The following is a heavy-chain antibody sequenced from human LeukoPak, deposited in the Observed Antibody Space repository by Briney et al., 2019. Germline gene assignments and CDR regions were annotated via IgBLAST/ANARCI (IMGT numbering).Heavy chain of an antibody. CDR2: INPNSGGT. CDR3: ARALRYFDWYTNY. J-gene: IGHJ4*02. D-gene: IGHD3-9*01. V-gene: IGHV1-2*02. Sequence: ASVKVSCKSSGYTFTVYYMHWVRQAPGQGLEGMGWINPNSGGTNYAQKFQGRVTMTRDTSISTAYMELSRLRSDDTAVYYCARALRYFDWYTNYWGQGTLVTVSS. CDR1: GYTFTVYY.